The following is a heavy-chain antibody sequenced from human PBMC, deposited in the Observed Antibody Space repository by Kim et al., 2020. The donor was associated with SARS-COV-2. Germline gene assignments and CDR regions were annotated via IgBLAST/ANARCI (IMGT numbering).Heavy chain of an antibody. Sequence: TYYNPALKSRVTISVDSSKNQFSLKLSSVTAADTAVYYCARASEWVQFDYWGQGTLVTVSS. J-gene: IGHJ4*02. V-gene: IGHV4-39*07. CDR3: ARASEWVQFDY. CDR2: T. D-gene: IGHD1-1*01.